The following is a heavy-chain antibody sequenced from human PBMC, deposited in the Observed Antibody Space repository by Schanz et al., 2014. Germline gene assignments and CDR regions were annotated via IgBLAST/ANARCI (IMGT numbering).Heavy chain of an antibody. J-gene: IGHJ4*02. CDR1: GLNFDYYG. V-gene: IGHV3-33*01. Sequence: QVQLVDSGGGLVQPGGSLRLSCATSGLNFDYYGMNWVRQAPGKGLEWVANIGYDGSEKYYVDSVKGRFTISRDNSKDTLYLQMSGLTPEDTAVYYCARGPIPIQGVPMDFWGQGTLVTVSS. CDR2: IGYDGSEK. CDR3: ARGPIPIQGVPMDF. D-gene: IGHD3-10*01.